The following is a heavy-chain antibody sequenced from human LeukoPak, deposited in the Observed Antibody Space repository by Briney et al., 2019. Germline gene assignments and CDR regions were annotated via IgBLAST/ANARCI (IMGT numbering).Heavy chain of an antibody. D-gene: IGHD2-2*01. CDR2: IYPGDSDT. CDR3: ARHAHYYCSSTSCYGQYDY. CDR1: GYSFTSYW. V-gene: IGHV5-51*01. Sequence: PGESLKISCKGSGYSFTSYWIGWVRQMPGKGLEWMGIIYPGDSDTRYSPSFQGQVTISADKSISTAYLQWSSLKASDTAMYYCARHAHYYCSSTSCYGQYDYWGQGTLVTVSS. J-gene: IGHJ4*02.